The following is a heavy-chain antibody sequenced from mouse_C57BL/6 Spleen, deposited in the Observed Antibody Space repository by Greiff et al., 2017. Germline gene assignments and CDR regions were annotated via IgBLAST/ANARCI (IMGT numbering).Heavy chain of an antibody. Sequence: VKLVESGAELVKPGASVKLSCKASGYTFTEYTIHWVKQRSGQGLEWIGWFYPGSGSIKYNEKFKDKATLTADKSSSTVYMELSRLTSEDSAVYFCARHEPNYGGVAYWGQGTLVTVSA. CDR3: ARHEPNYGGVAY. CDR1: GYTFTEYT. J-gene: IGHJ3*01. CDR2: FYPGSGSI. V-gene: IGHV1-62-2*01. D-gene: IGHD1-1*02.